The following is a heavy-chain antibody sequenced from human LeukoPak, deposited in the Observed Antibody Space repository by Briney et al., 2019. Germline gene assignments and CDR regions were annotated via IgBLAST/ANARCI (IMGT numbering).Heavy chain of an antibody. Sequence: PSETLSLTCTVSGGSISSSSYYWGWIRQPPGKGLEWIGSIYYSGSTYYNPSLKSRVTISVDTSKNQFSLKLSSVTAADTAVYYCAGSMVRGVISHSFAFDYWGQGTLVTVSS. CDR1: GGSISSSSYY. D-gene: IGHD3-10*01. V-gene: IGHV4-39*07. CDR2: IYYSGST. CDR3: AGSMVRGVISHSFAFDY. J-gene: IGHJ4*02.